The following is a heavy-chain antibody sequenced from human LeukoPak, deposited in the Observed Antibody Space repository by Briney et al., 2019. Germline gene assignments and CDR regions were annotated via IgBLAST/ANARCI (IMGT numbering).Heavy chain of an antibody. CDR1: GFNIDDYY. CDR3: ARGPNWIPPYYFDY. V-gene: IGHV3-11*06. D-gene: IGHD1-1*01. Sequence: PGGSLRLSCAASGFNIDDYYMSWIRQAPGKGLEWVSSISSSSSYIYYADSVKGRFTISRDNAKNSLYLQMNSLRAEDTAVYYCARGPNWIPPYYFDYWGQGTLVTVSS. CDR2: ISSSSSYI. J-gene: IGHJ4*02.